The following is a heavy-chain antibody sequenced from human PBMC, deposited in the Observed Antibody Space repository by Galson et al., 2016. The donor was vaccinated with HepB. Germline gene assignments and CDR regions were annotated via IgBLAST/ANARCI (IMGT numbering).Heavy chain of an antibody. D-gene: IGHD6-13*01. CDR1: GFMFNIYG. CDR3: AKEGIAAAGPFDY. CDR2: MWYDGRKQ. V-gene: IGHV3-33*06. Sequence: SLRLSCAASGFMFNIYGMHWVRQAPGKGLEWVAVMWYDGRKQYYADSVKGRFTVSRDNSKRALYLQMNSLRAEDTAVYYCAKEGIAAAGPFDYWGQGTLVTVSS. J-gene: IGHJ4*02.